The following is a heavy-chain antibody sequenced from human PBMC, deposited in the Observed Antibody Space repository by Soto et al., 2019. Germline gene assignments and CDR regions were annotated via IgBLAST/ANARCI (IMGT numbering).Heavy chain of an antibody. CDR1: GGSISSGDYY. Sequence: PSETLSLTCTVSGGSISSGDYYWSWIRQPPGKGLEWIGYIYYSGSTYYNPSLKSRVTISVDTSKNQFSLKLSSVTAADTAVYYCASTEWLLRGWWFDPWGQGTLVTVSS. D-gene: IGHD3-3*01. CDR2: IYYSGST. J-gene: IGHJ5*02. V-gene: IGHV4-30-4*01. CDR3: ASTEWLLRGWWFDP.